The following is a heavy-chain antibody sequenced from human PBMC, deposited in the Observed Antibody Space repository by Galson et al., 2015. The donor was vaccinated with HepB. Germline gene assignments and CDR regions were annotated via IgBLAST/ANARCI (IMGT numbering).Heavy chain of an antibody. CDR2: INPSGGST. Sequence: SVKVSCKASGYTFVTYYMHWVRQAPGQGLEWMGIINPSGGSTSYAEKFQGRVTMTRDTSTSTVYLELSSLRSEDTAVYYCAGGQQLGISLTAYWGQGTLVTVSS. D-gene: IGHD6-13*01. V-gene: IGHV1-46*03. CDR1: GYTFVTYY. J-gene: IGHJ4*02. CDR3: AGGQQLGISLTAY.